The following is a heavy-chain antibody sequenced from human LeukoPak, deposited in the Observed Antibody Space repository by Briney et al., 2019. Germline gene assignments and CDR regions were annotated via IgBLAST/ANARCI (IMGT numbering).Heavy chain of an antibody. CDR3: ARGYCSSTNCKRDFDY. J-gene: IGHJ4*02. CDR2: IYSSGST. CDR1: GGSINNYY. V-gene: IGHV4-4*07. D-gene: IGHD2-2*01. Sequence: SETLSLTCNVSGGSINNYYWGWIRQPAGKGLEWIGRIYSSGSTNYNPSLKSRVTMSVDTSKNQFSLKLSSVTAADTAVYYCARGYCSSTNCKRDFDYWGQGTLVTVSS.